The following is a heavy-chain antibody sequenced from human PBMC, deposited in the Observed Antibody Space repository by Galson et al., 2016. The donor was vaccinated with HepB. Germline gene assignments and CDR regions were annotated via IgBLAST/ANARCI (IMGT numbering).Heavy chain of an antibody. D-gene: IGHD5-18*01. CDR2: ISRSISTV. Sequence: SLRLSCAASGFTFSTYSMNWVRQAPGKGLEWVSYISRSISTVHYADSVKGRFTISRDNAKNSLFLQMNSLRDEDTAVYYCASALGIHAYYGMDVRGQGTTVTVSS. CDR3: ASALGIHAYYGMDV. V-gene: IGHV3-48*02. J-gene: IGHJ6*02. CDR1: GFTFSTYS.